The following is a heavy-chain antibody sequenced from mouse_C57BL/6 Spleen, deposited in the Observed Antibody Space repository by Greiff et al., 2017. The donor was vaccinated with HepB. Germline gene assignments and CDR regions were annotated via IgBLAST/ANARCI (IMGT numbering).Heavy chain of an antibody. CDR1: GFTFSSYG. CDR2: ISSGGSYT. D-gene: IGHD1-1*01. V-gene: IGHV5-6*01. Sequence: EVKLMESGGDLVKPGGSLKLSCAASGFTFSSYGMSWVRQTPDKRLEWVATISSGGSYTYYPDSVKGRFTISRDNAKNTLYLQMSSLKSEDTAMYYCATFTTVDFAYWGQGTLVTVSA. J-gene: IGHJ3*01. CDR3: ATFTTVDFAY.